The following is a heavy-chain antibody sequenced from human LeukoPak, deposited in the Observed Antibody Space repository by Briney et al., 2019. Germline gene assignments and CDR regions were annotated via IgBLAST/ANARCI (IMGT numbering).Heavy chain of an antibody. D-gene: IGHD6-13*01. Sequence: ASVTVSCKASGGTFSSYAISWVRQAPGQGLEWMGRIIPIFGTANYAQKFQGRVTITTDESTSTAYMELSSLRSEDTAVYYCAGTDSSSWYYWGQGTLVTVSS. V-gene: IGHV1-69*05. CDR2: IIPIFGTA. J-gene: IGHJ4*02. CDR1: GGTFSSYA. CDR3: AGTDSSSWYY.